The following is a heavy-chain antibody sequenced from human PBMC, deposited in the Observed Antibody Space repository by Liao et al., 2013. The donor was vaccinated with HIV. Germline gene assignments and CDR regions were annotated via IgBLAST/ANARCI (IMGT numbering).Heavy chain of an antibody. CDR2: INHSGST. D-gene: IGHD2-2*02. V-gene: IGHV4-34*01. Sequence: QVHLQEWGAGLLKPAETLSLTCAVDGASFRGYYWSWIRQPPGKGLEWIGEINHSGSTNYNPSLKSRVTISVDTSKNQFSLKLSSVTAADTAVYYCASAPGYYSTTSCYTGFVYWGQGTLVTVSS. CDR1: GASFRGYY. CDR3: ASAPGYYSTTSCYTGFVY. J-gene: IGHJ4*02.